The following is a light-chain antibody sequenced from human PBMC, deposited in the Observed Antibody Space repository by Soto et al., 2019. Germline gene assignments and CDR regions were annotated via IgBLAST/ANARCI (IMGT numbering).Light chain of an antibody. Sequence: QSALTQPASVSGSPGQSITISCTGTGSDVGSYKYVSWYQQHPGKAPNLIIFEVSNRPSGVSDRFSGSKSGNTASLTISGLQPEDEADYYCAAWDDSLNGWVFGGGTQLTVL. CDR1: GSDVGSYKY. CDR3: AAWDDSLNGWV. V-gene: IGLV2-14*01. J-gene: IGLJ3*02. CDR2: EVS.